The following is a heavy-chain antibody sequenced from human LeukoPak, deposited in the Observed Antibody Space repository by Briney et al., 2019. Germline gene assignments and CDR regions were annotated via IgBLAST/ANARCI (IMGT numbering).Heavy chain of an antibody. Sequence: GASVKVSCKASGYAFTSYGISWVRQAPGQGLEWMGWISAYNGNTNYAQKLQGRVTMTTDTSTNTAYMELRSLRSDDTAVYYCARSSSGWQDDYWGQGTLVTVSS. CDR3: ARSSSGWQDDY. J-gene: IGHJ4*02. CDR2: ISAYNGNT. CDR1: GYAFTSYG. V-gene: IGHV1-18*01. D-gene: IGHD6-19*01.